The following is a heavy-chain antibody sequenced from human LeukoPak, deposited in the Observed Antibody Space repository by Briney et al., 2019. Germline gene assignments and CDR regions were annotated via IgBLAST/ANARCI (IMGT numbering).Heavy chain of an antibody. CDR3: ARDVRAPGSSWFL. V-gene: IGHV7-4-1*02. CDR2: INTNTGNP. CDR1: GYTFTNYA. D-gene: IGHD6-13*01. J-gene: IGHJ4*02. Sequence: RASVKVSCKASGYTFTNYAMNWVRQAPGQGLEWMGWINTNTGNPTYAQGFTGRFVFSLDTSVSTAYLQISSLKAEDTAVYYCARDVRAPGSSWFLWGQGTLVTVSS.